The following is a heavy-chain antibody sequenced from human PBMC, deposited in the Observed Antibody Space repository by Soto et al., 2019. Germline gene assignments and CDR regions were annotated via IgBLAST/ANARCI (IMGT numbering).Heavy chain of an antibody. CDR1: GFTFSSYG. J-gene: IGHJ5*02. CDR2: IWYDGSNK. V-gene: IGHV3-33*01. Sequence: PGGSLRLSCAASGFTFSSYGMHWVRQAPGKGLEWVAVIWYDGSNKYYADSVKGRFTISRDNSKNTLYLQMNSLRAEDTAVYYWARGVAAAGNWFDPWGQGTLVTVAS. CDR3: ARGVAAAGNWFDP. D-gene: IGHD6-13*01.